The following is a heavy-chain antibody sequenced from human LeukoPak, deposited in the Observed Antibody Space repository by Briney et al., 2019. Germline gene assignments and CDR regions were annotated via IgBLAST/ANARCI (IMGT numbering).Heavy chain of an antibody. V-gene: IGHV3-48*01. D-gene: IGHD3-16*01. J-gene: IGHJ3*02. CDR1: GFSFGTYG. CDR3: ARLSSWVFEI. CDR2: ISGESSTI. Sequence: PGGSLRLSCAASGFSFGTYGVNWVRKAPGKGTEWISYISGESSTIYYADSVKGRFTISRDNAKNSLYLQMNSLRVEDTAVYYCARLSSWVFEIWGQGTMVTVSS.